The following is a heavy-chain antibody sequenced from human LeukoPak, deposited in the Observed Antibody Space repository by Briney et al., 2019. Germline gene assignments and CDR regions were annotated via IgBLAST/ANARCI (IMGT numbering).Heavy chain of an antibody. V-gene: IGHV1-2*02. Sequence: ASVKVSCKASGYTFTGYYMHWVRQAPGQGLEWMGWINPNSGGTNYAQKFQGRVTMTRDTSISTAYMELSRLRSDDTAVYYCARKYGSGSYYNSGTEAYGMDVWGQGTTVTVSS. CDR1: GYTFTGYY. CDR3: ARKYGSGSYYNSGTEAYGMDV. J-gene: IGHJ6*02. D-gene: IGHD3-10*01. CDR2: INPNSGGT.